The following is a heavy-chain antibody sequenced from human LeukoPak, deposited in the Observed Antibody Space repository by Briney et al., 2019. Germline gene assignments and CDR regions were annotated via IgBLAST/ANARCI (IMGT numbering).Heavy chain of an antibody. Sequence: PGGSLRLSCAASGFTFSNYAMSWVRQTPGKGLEWVSSISGSGATTNYADSVKGRFTISRDNSKNTLYLQMNSLRAEDTALYYCATSYYDFWSGLDYWGQGTLVTVSS. V-gene: IGHV3-23*01. CDR2: ISGSGATT. CDR1: GFTFSNYA. J-gene: IGHJ4*02. CDR3: ATSYYDFWSGLDY. D-gene: IGHD3-3*01.